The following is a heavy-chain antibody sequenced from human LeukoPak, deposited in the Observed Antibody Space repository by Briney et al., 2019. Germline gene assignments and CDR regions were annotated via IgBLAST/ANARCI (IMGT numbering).Heavy chain of an antibody. J-gene: IGHJ5*02. D-gene: IGHD3/OR15-3a*01. CDR2: IYHSGST. CDR1: GYSISSGYY. CDR3: ARDGHIRQYNWFDP. Sequence: SETLSLTCTVSGYSISSGYYWGWIRQPPGKGLEWIGSIYHSGSTYYNPSLKSRVTISVDTSKNQFSLKLSSVTAADTAVYYCARDGHIRQYNWFDPWGQGTLVTVSS. V-gene: IGHV4-38-2*02.